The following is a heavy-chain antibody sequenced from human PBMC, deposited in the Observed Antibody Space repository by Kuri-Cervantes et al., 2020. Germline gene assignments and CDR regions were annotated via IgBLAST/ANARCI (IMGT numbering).Heavy chain of an antibody. CDR2: ISAYNGNT. D-gene: IGHD3-22*01. V-gene: IGHV1-18*01. CDR1: GYTFTSYG. J-gene: IGHJ4*02. CDR3: ARARWSSGYYYYPFEY. Sequence: ASVKVSCKASGYTFTSYGISWVRQAPGQGLEWMGXISAYNGNTNCAQKLQGRVTMTTDTSTSTAYMELRSLRSDDTAVYYCARARWSSGYYYYPFEYWGQGTLVTVSS.